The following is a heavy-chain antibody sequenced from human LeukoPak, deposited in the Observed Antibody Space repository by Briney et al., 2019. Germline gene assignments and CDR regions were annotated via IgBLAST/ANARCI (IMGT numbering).Heavy chain of an antibody. CDR1: GFTFSTYS. CDR2: IRGGGENT. V-gene: IGHV3-23*01. CDR3: AKRPSDYGDYVTYFDY. D-gene: IGHD4-17*01. J-gene: IGHJ4*02. Sequence: GGSLRLSCAASGFTFSTYSMSWVRQAPGKGLEWVSAIRGGGENTYYADSVKGRFTISRDNSKDTLYLQMNSLRAEDTAVYYCAKRPSDYGDYVTYFDYWGQGTLVTVSS.